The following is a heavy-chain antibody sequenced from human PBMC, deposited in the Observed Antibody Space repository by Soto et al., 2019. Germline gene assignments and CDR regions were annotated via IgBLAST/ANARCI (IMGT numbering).Heavy chain of an antibody. Sequence: EVQLVESGGGLVQPGGSLRGSCTASGFTFRDFAFNWVRQAPGKGLEWVSYISVGGGSIFYPDSVKGRFTISRDDAKNSVYLQMNTLRAEDTAVYYCARDHRWAFDIWGQGTMVTVSS. CDR1: GFTFRDFA. CDR3: ARDHRWAFDI. V-gene: IGHV3-48*03. J-gene: IGHJ3*02. CDR2: ISVGGGSI. D-gene: IGHD2-15*01.